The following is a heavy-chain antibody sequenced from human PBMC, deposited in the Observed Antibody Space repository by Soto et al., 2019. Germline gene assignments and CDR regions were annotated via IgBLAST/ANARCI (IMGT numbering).Heavy chain of an antibody. CDR1: GGSIISSSYY. Sequence: SETLSLTCTVSGGSIISSSYYWGWIREPPGKGLEWIGSIYYSGSTYYNPSLKSRVTISVDTSKNQFSLKLSSVTAADTAVYYCASGVSVVAPAAVDYWGQGTLVTVS. D-gene: IGHD2-2*01. J-gene: IGHJ4*02. CDR2: IYYSGST. V-gene: IGHV4-39*01. CDR3: ASGVSVVAPAAVDY.